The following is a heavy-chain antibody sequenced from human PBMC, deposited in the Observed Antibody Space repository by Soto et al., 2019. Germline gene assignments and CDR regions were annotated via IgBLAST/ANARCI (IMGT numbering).Heavy chain of an antibody. CDR2: ISSSSSYI. Sequence: PGGSLRLSCAASGFTFSSYSMNWVRQAPGKGLEWVSSISSSSSYIYYADSVKGRFTISRDNAKISLYLQMNSLRAEDTAVYYCARGYDFWSGYRSYWYFDLWGRGTLVTVSS. CDR3: ARGYDFWSGYRSYWYFDL. V-gene: IGHV3-21*01. J-gene: IGHJ2*01. CDR1: GFTFSSYS. D-gene: IGHD3-3*01.